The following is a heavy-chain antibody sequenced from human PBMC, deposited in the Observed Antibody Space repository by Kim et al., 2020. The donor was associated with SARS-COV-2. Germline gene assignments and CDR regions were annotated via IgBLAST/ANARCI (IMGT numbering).Heavy chain of an antibody. D-gene: IGHD3-16*01. J-gene: IGHJ6*02. CDR3: ARRFEMGDYYYYGMDV. Sequence: ASVKVSCKASGYTFTGYYMHWVRQAPGQGLEWMGRINPNSGGTNYAQKFQGRVTMTRDTSISTAYMELSRLRSDDTAVYYCARRFEMGDYYYYGMDVWGQGTTVTVSS. V-gene: IGHV1-2*06. CDR1: GYTFTGYY. CDR2: INPNSGGT.